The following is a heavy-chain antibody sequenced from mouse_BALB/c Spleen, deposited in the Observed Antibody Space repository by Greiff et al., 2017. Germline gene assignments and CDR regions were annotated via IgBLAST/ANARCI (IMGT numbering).Heavy chain of an antibody. CDR2: IDPANGNT. D-gene: IGHD2-12*01. CDR3: AKNYYSHWYFDV. V-gene: IGHV14-3*02. CDR1: GFNIKDTY. J-gene: IGHJ1*01. Sequence: EVQGVESGAELVKPGASVKLSCTASGFNIKDTYMHWVKQRPEQGLEWIGRIDPANGNTKYDPKFQGKATITADTSSNTAYLQLSSLTSEDTAVYYCAKNYYSHWYFDVWGAGTTVTVSS.